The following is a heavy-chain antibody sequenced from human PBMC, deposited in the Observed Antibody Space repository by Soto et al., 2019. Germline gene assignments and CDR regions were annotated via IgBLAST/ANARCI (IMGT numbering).Heavy chain of an antibody. J-gene: IGHJ4*02. Sequence: ASVKVSCKASGYTFTSYAMHWVRQAPGQRLEWMGWISAGNGNTKYSQKFQGRVTITRDTSASTACMELSSLRSEDTAVYYCARDRGHYDILTGYDYWGQGTLVTVSS. D-gene: IGHD3-9*01. CDR2: ISAGNGNT. CDR1: GYTFTSYA. V-gene: IGHV1-3*01. CDR3: ARDRGHYDILTGYDY.